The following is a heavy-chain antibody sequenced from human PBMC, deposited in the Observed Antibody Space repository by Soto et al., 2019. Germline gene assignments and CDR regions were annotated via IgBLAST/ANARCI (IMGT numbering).Heavy chain of an antibody. CDR2: ISAYNVNT. J-gene: IGHJ4*02. V-gene: IGHV1-18*04. CDR3: ARAGIGPTYYDFWSGYYTEAHASY. CDR1: GYTFTSYG. D-gene: IGHD3-3*01. Sequence: ASSKVSCTASGYTFTSYGISLVRQAPGQGLESIAWISAYNVNTNYAQQLQGRVTMTTDTSTSTAYMELRSLRSDDTAVYYCARAGIGPTYYDFWSGYYTEAHASYWCRGTLIIVS.